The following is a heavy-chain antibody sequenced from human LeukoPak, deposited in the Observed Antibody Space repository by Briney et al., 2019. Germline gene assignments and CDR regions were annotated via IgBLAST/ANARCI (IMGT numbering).Heavy chain of an antibody. Sequence: ASVKVSCKASGYTFTGYYMHWVRQAPGQGLEWMGRINPNSGGTNYAQKFQGRVTMTRDTSISTAYMELSRLRSDDTAVCYCARVDYGSGSIEVDPWGQGTLVTVSS. V-gene: IGHV1-2*06. J-gene: IGHJ5*02. CDR1: GYTFTGYY. CDR3: ARVDYGSGSIEVDP. D-gene: IGHD3-10*01. CDR2: INPNSGGT.